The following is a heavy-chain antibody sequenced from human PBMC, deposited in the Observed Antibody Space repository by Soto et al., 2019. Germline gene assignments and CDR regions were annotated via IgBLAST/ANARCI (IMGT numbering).Heavy chain of an antibody. CDR1: GFTFSSYA. V-gene: IGHV3-23*01. J-gene: IGHJ4*02. CDR2: ISGSGGST. CDR3: AKDGGGPGGGDYVD. D-gene: IGHD4-17*01. Sequence: EVQLLESGGGLVQPGGSLRLSCAASGFTFSSYAMSWVRQAPGKGLEWVSAISGSGGSTYYADSVKGRFTISRDNSKNTLYLQMNSLRAEDTAVYYWAKDGGGPGGGDYVDWGQGTLVTVSS.